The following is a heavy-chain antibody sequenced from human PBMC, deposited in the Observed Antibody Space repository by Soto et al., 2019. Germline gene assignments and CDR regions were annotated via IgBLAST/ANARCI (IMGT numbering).Heavy chain of an antibody. CDR2: VSYDGSNK. V-gene: IGHV3-30*04. D-gene: IGHD2-15*01. Sequence: QVQLVQSGGGVVQPGRSLTLSCAASGVTFNTYAMHWVRQAPGKGLEWVAIVSYDGSNKYYADSVKGRLTISRDNSKSTLNLQMNSVRAEDTAVYYCAKDRGRYCSGARCYLFDSWGQGTLVTVSS. CDR3: AKDRGRYCSGARCYLFDS. J-gene: IGHJ4*02. CDR1: GVTFNTYA.